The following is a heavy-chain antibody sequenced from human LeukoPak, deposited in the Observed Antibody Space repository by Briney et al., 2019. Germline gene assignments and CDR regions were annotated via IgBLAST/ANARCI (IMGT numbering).Heavy chain of an antibody. J-gene: IGHJ6*02. CDR1: GFTFNNYA. D-gene: IGHD3-3*01. V-gene: IGHV3-23*01. Sequence: GGSLRLSCAASGFTFNNYAMSWVRQAPGKGLEWVSAISGSGGATYYTDSVKGRFTISRDNSKNTLYLQMSSLRAEDTAVYYCARDRHYDFWSGYYSSYYYYGMDVWGQGTTVTVSS. CDR3: ARDRHYDFWSGYYSSYYYYGMDV. CDR2: ISGSGGAT.